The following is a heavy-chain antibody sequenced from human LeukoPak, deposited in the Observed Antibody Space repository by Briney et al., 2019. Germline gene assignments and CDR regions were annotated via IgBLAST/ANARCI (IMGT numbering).Heavy chain of an antibody. J-gene: IGHJ5*02. D-gene: IGHD6-13*01. CDR3: ASQLIAAAGTLGFDP. Sequence: PSETLSLTCAVYGGSFSGYYWSWIRQPPGKGVEWIGEINHSGSTNYNPSLKSRVTISVDTSKNQFSLKLSSVTAADTAVYYCASQLIAAAGTLGFDPWGQGTLVTVSS. CDR2: INHSGST. CDR1: GGSFSGYY. V-gene: IGHV4-34*01.